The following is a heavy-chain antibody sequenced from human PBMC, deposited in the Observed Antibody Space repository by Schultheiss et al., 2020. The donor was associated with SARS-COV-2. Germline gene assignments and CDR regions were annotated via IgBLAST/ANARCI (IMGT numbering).Heavy chain of an antibody. J-gene: IGHJ4*02. Sequence: ASVKVSCKASGGTFSSYGISWVRQAPGQGLEWMGWISAYSGNTNYAQKLQGRVTMTTDTSTSTAYMELRSLRSDDTAVYYCVRGRTGYDFWSGLGYWGQGTLVTVSS. V-gene: IGHV1-18*01. D-gene: IGHD3-3*01. CDR1: GGTFSSYG. CDR2: ISAYSGNT. CDR3: VRGRTGYDFWSGLGY.